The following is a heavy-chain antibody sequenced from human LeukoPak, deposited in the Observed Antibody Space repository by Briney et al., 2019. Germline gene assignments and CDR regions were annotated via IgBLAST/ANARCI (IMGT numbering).Heavy chain of an antibody. D-gene: IGHD2-15*01. J-gene: IGHJ4*02. CDR1: GFTFSSHA. CDR3: AKRYCSGGSCSPFDY. V-gene: IGHV3-23*01. CDR2: ISGSGGST. Sequence: GGSLRLSCAASGFTFSSHAMTWVRQASGKGLEWVSAISGSGGSTYYADSVKGRFTISRDNSKNTLYLQMNSLRAEDTAVYYCAKRYCSGGSCSPFDYWGQGTLVTVSS.